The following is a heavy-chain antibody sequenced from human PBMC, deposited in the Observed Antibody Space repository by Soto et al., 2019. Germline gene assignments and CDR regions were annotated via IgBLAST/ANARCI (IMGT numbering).Heavy chain of an antibody. V-gene: IGHV3-11*06. CDR3: ARGVTTPLGYYYYYGMDV. D-gene: IGHD4-17*01. CDR1: GFTFGDSY. J-gene: IGHJ6*02. Sequence: GGSLRLSCAGSGFTFGDSYMSWIRQAPGKGLEWLSYISPGSRYPAYADSVKGRFTISRDNSKNTLYLQMNSLRAEDTAVYYCARGVTTPLGYYYYYGMDVWGQGTTVTVSS. CDR2: ISPGSRYP.